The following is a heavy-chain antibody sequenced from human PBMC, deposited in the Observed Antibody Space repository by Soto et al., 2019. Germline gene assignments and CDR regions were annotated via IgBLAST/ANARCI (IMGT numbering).Heavy chain of an antibody. V-gene: IGHV3-21*01. CDR3: ARESGG. D-gene: IGHD3-10*01. CDR1: GFTFKTDT. J-gene: IGHJ4*02. Sequence: EVQLVESGGGLVKQGGSLRLSCAASGFTFKTDTMNWVRKAPGKGLEWVSSISSGSSYKYYSDSVKGRFTISRDNAKNSLYLQMDSLRAEDTAVYYGARESGGWGQGTLVTVSS. CDR2: ISSGSSYK.